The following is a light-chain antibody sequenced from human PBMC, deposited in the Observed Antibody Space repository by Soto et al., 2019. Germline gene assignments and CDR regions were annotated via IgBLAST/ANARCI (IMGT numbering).Light chain of an antibody. J-gene: IGLJ1*01. CDR3: SSYTSSTTLV. CDR1: SSDVGGYNY. Sequence: LTQPASVSGSPGQSITISCTGTSSDVGGYNYVSWYQQHPGKAPKFMIYDVSNRPSGVSNRFSGSKSGNTASLTISGLQADDEADYYCSSYTSSTTLVFGTGTKVTVL. V-gene: IGLV2-14*01. CDR2: DVS.